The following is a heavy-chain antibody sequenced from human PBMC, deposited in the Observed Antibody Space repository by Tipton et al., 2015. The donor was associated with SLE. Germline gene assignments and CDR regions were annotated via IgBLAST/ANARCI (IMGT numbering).Heavy chain of an antibody. V-gene: IGHV3-53*01. Sequence: SLRLSCAASGFTVSSNYMSWVRQAPGKGLEWVSVIYSGGSTYYADSVKGRFTISRDNSKNTLYLQMNSLRAEDTAVYYCARAKGGSGSLYMDVWGKGTTVTVSS. CDR3: ARAKGGSGSLYMDV. J-gene: IGHJ6*03. CDR1: GFTVSSNY. D-gene: IGHD3-10*01. CDR2: IYSGGST.